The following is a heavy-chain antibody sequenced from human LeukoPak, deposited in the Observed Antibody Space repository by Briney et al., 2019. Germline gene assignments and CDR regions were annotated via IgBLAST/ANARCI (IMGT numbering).Heavy chain of an antibody. CDR3: AKDGGLWVSAHWGDS. CDR2: ISGSGGNT. Sequence: PGGSLRLSCAASGFTFSSYSMNWVRQAPGKGLEWVLAISGSGGNTYYADSVKGRFTVSRDNSKNTLFLQMNSLRAEDTAVYYCAKDGGLWVSAHWGDSWGRGTLVTVSS. V-gene: IGHV3-23*01. CDR1: GFTFSSYS. J-gene: IGHJ4*02. D-gene: IGHD7-27*01.